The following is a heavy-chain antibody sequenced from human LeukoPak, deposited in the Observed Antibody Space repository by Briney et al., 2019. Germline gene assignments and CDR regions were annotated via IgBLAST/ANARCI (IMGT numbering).Heavy chain of an antibody. J-gene: IGHJ6*02. CDR2: MSFDGGYK. CDR1: GFTFSNYG. Sequence: GGALRLSCGGSGFTFSNYGVHWVRQAPGKGLEWVAAMSFDGGYKFYADAVKVRITMSGDTSKKTRYLQMNSLRGEDTAVYYCTKDAYERDGYGDHLRDFMDVWGQGTTVTVSS. CDR3: TKDAYERDGYGDHLRDFMDV. D-gene: IGHD2-21*01. V-gene: IGHV3-30*18.